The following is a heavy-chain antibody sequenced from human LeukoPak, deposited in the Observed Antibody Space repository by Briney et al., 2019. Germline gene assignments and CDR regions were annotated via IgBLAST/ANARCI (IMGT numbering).Heavy chain of an antibody. V-gene: IGHV4-34*01. Sequence: SGTLSLTCAVYGGSFSGYYWSWIRQPPGKGLEWIGEINHSGSTNYNPSLKSRVTISVDTSKNQFSLKLSSVTAADTAVYYCARNYQLPNFDYWGQGTLVTVSS. CDR3: ARNYQLPNFDY. D-gene: IGHD2-2*01. CDR2: INHSGST. CDR1: GGSFSGYY. J-gene: IGHJ4*02.